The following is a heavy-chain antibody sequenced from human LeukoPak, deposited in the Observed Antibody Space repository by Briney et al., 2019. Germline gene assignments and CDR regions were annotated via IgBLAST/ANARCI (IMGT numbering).Heavy chain of an antibody. J-gene: IGHJ4*02. CDR1: GGSFSGYY. Sequence: SETLSLTCAVYGGSFSGYYWSWIRQPPGKGLEWIGGINHSGSTNYNPSLKSRVTISVDTSKNQFSLKLSSVTAADTAVYYCAALEFNAFDYWGQGTLVTVSS. V-gene: IGHV4-34*01. D-gene: IGHD3-3*02. CDR3: AALEFNAFDY. CDR2: INHSGST.